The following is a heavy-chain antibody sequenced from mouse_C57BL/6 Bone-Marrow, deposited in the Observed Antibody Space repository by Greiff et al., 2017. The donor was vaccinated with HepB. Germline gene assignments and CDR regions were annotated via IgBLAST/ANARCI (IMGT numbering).Heavy chain of an antibody. Sequence: DVMLVESGGGLVQPGESLKLSCESNEYEFPSHDMSWVRKTPEKRLELVAAINSDGGSTYYPDTMERRFIISRDNTKKTLYLQMSSLRSEDTALYYCARRSGMVMDWYFDVWGTGTTVTVSS. D-gene: IGHD2-2*01. J-gene: IGHJ1*03. CDR3: ARRSGMVMDWYFDV. CDR1: EYEFPSHD. V-gene: IGHV5-2*03. CDR2: INSDGGST.